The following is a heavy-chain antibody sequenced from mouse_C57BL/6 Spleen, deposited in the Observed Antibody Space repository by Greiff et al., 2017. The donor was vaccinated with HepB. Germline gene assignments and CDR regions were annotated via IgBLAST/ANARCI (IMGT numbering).Heavy chain of an antibody. CDR3: TSRGYYGSSYNYFDY. CDR2: IDPETGGT. V-gene: IGHV1-15*01. CDR1: GYTFTDYV. D-gene: IGHD1-1*01. Sequence: VQLQQSGAELVRPGASVTLSCKASGYTFTDYVMHWVKQTPVHGLEWIGAIDPETGGTAYNQKFKGKAILTADKSSSTAYMELRSLTSEDSAVYYCTSRGYYGSSYNYFDYWGQGTTLTVSS. J-gene: IGHJ2*01.